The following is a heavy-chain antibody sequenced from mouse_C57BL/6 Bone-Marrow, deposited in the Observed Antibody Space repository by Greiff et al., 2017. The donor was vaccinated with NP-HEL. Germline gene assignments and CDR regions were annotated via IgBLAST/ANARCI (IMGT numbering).Heavy chain of an antibody. J-gene: IGHJ3*01. D-gene: IGHD1-1*01. CDR3: ARPLKYYGSSYPFAY. V-gene: IGHV1-81*01. CDR1: GYTFTSYG. Sequence: VKLQESGAELARPGASVKLSCKASGYTFTSYGISWVKQRTGQGLEWIGEIYPRSGNTYYNEKFKGKATLTADKSSSTAYMELRSLTSEDSAVYFCARPLKYYGSSYPFAYWGQGTLVTVSA. CDR2: IYPRSGNT.